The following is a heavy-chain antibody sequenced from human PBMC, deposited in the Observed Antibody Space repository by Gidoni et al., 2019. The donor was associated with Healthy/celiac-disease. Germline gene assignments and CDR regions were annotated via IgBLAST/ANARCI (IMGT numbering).Heavy chain of an antibody. CDR2: ISYDGSNK. CDR1: GFTFSSYG. D-gene: IGHD5-18*01. J-gene: IGHJ4*02. Sequence: QPGRSLRLSCAASGFTFSSYGMHWVRQAPGKGLEWVAVISYDGSNKYYADSVKGRFTISRDNSKNTLYLQMNSLRAEDTAVYYCAKDLRGYSYGYGDYWGQGTLVTVSS. V-gene: IGHV3-30*18. CDR3: AKDLRGYSYGYGDY.